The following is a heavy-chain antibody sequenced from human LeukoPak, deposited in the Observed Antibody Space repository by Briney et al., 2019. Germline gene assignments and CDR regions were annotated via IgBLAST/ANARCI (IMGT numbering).Heavy chain of an antibody. Sequence: GGSLRLSCAASGFTFSSYAMSWVRQAPGKGQEWVSAISGSGGSTYYADSVKGRLTISRDNSKNTLYLQMNSLRAEDTAVYYCAIRRDYYDSSGYPVYFDYWGQGTLVTVSS. CDR1: GFTFSSYA. J-gene: IGHJ4*02. V-gene: IGHV3-23*01. CDR3: AIRRDYYDSSGYPVYFDY. CDR2: ISGSGGST. D-gene: IGHD3-22*01.